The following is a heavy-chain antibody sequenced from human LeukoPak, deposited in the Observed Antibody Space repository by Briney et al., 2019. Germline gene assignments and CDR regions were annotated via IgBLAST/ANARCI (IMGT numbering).Heavy chain of an antibody. CDR1: GGSISSYY. Sequence: SETLSLTCTVSGGSISSYYWSWIRQPPGKGLEWIGYIYYSGSTNYNPSLKSRVTMLVDTSKNQFSLKLSSVAAADTAVYYCASPAAGTNSDYWGQGTLVTVSS. V-gene: IGHV4-59*01. CDR2: IYYSGST. D-gene: IGHD6-13*01. CDR3: ASPAAGTNSDY. J-gene: IGHJ4*02.